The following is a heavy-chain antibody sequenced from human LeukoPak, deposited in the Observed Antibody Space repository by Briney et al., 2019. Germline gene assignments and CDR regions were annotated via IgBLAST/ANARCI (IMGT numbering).Heavy chain of an antibody. Sequence: GGSLRLSCAASGFTFSSYGMHWVRQAPGKGLEWVAVIWYDGSNKYYADSVKGRFTISRDNSKNTLYLQMNSLRAEDTAVYYCASCQSGGSCPRGAWYFDLWGRGTLVTVSS. D-gene: IGHD2-15*01. CDR2: IWYDGSNK. CDR3: ASCQSGGSCPRGAWYFDL. J-gene: IGHJ2*01. V-gene: IGHV3-33*01. CDR1: GFTFSSYG.